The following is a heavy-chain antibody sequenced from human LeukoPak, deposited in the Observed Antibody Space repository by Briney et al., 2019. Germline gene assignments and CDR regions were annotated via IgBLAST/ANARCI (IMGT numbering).Heavy chain of an antibody. CDR3: ARDPPYYYDSSGYYWFDP. J-gene: IGHJ5*02. CDR2: IYYSGST. CDR1: GGSISSADYY. V-gene: IGHV4-30-4*08. D-gene: IGHD3-22*01. Sequence: EASQTLSLTCTVSGGSISSADYYWSWIRQPPGKGLEWIGYIYYSGSTNYNPSLKSRVTISVDTSKNQFSLKLSSVTAADTAVYYCARDPPYYYDSSGYYWFDPWGQGTLVTVSS.